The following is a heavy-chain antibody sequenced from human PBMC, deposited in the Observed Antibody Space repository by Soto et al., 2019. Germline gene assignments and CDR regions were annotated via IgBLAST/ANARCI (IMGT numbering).Heavy chain of an antibody. CDR3: ARGGINCSSTSCYYNWFDP. D-gene: IGHD2-2*01. Sequence: SETLSLTCAVYGGSFSCYYWSWIRQPPGKGLEWIGEINHSGSTNYNPSLKSRVTISVDTSKNQFSLKLSSVTAADTAVYYCARGGINCSSTSCYYNWFDPWGQGTLVTVS. CDR1: GGSFSCYY. V-gene: IGHV4-34*01. CDR2: INHSGST. J-gene: IGHJ5*02.